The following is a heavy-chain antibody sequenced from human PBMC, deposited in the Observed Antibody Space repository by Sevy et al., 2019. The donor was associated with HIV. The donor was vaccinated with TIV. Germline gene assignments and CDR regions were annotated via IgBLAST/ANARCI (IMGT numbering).Heavy chain of an antibody. CDR3: ARHVLPNRAYDSRCYGSYWYFDL. J-gene: IGHJ2*01. CDR2: VYYIGSS. V-gene: IGHV4-39*01. D-gene: IGHD3-10*01. Sequence: SETLSLTCTVSGGSISSSNYYWGWIRQPPGKGLEWIANVYYIGSSYYNPSLKSRVTISVDTSRNQFSLKLSSVTAADTAVYYCARHVLPNRAYDSRCYGSYWYFDLWGRGTLVTVSS. CDR1: GGSISSSNYY.